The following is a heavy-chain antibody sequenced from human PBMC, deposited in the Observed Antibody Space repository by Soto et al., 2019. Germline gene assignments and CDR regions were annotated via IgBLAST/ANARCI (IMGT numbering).Heavy chain of an antibody. CDR1: GFTFSTYG. J-gene: IGHJ5*01. Sequence: EVQSLDSGGGLVQPGGSLRLPCAASGFTFSTYGMSWVRQAPGKGLEWVSTFSVSGGNTYYADSVKGRFTISRDNSENPLFLQMNSLSAEDTAVYYCAKPCEGGTSGFDSLGPGTLVTVSS. D-gene: IGHD2-8*01. CDR3: AKPCEGGTSGFDS. CDR2: FSVSGGNT. V-gene: IGHV3-23*01.